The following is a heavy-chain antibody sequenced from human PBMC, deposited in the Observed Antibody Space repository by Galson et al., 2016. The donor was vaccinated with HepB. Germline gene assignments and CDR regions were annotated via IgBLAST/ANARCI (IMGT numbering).Heavy chain of an antibody. CDR1: GYSFTNYG. CDR3: VSLRLNAFDI. J-gene: IGHJ3*02. V-gene: IGHV1-18*04. CDR2: ISTVNGDT. D-gene: IGHD4-17*01. Sequence: SVKVSCKASGYSFTNYGINWVRQAPGQGLEWMGWISTVNGDTNFGQRLQDRVTLTTDTSTNTAYMELRSLRSDDTAIYYCVSLRLNAFDIWGQGTMVTVSS.